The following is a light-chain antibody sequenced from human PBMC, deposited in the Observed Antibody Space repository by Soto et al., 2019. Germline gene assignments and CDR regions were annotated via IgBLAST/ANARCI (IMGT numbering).Light chain of an antibody. CDR1: QSVGNN. J-gene: IGKJ4*01. Sequence: EIVVTQSPATLSVSPGERATRSCRASQSVGNNFAWYQQKPGQAPRLLIFATSTRATGVPARFSGSGSGTEFTLTISSLQSGDFAVYYCQQYGDWPLTFGGGAKVEIE. CDR3: QQYGDWPLT. V-gene: IGKV3-15*01. CDR2: ATS.